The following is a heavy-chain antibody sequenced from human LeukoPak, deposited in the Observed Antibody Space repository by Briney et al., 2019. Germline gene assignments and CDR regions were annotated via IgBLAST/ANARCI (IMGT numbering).Heavy chain of an antibody. V-gene: IGHV4-31*03. J-gene: IGHJ4*02. D-gene: IGHD2-2*01. CDR1: GGSISSGGYY. Sequence: PSQTLSLTCTVSGGSISSGGYYWSWIRQHPGKGLEWIGYIYYSGSTYYNPSLKSRVTISVDTSKNQFSLKLSSVTAADTAVYYCARGLEVGCSSSSCLPDYWDQGTLVTVSS. CDR2: IYYSGST. CDR3: ARGLEVGCSSSSCLPDY.